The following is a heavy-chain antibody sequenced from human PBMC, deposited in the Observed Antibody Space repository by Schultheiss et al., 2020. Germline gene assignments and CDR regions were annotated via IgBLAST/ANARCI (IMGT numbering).Heavy chain of an antibody. CDR3: ARDGEPGGTLYYYYYYMDV. Sequence: GGSLRLSCAASGFTFSSYSMNWVRQAPGKGLEWVSSISSSSSYIYYADSVKGRFTISRDNAKNSLYLQMNSLRAEDTAVYYCARDGEPGGTLYYYYYYMDVWGKGTTVTFSS. J-gene: IGHJ6*03. CDR2: ISSSSSYI. V-gene: IGHV3-21*01. CDR1: GFTFSSYS. D-gene: IGHD4-23*01.